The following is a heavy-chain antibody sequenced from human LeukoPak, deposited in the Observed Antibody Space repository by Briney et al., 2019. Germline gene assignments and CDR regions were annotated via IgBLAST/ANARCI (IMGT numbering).Heavy chain of an antibody. CDR3: ARADYYGSGNYYTSDY. D-gene: IGHD3-10*01. J-gene: IGHJ4*02. Sequence: PARSLRLSCAASACTFSSYSMNWVRQAPGKGLEWVSYIRSSSSTMYYADSVKGRFTISRDNAKNSLFLQMNSLRAEDTAVYYCARADYYGSGNYYTSDYWGQGTLVTVSS. CDR1: ACTFSSYS. V-gene: IGHV3-48*01. CDR2: IRSSSSTM.